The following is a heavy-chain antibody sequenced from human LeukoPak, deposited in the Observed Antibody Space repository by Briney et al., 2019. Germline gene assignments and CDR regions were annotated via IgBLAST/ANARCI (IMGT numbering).Heavy chain of an antibody. CDR2: INPSGGST. V-gene: IGHV1-46*01. CDR3: ARANYGDQSAWKNWFDP. Sequence: VASVKVSCKASGYTFTGYYMHWVRQAPGQGLEWMGIINPSGGSTSYAQKFQGRVTMTRDMSTSTVYMELSSLRSEDTAVYYCARANYGDQSAWKNWFDPWGQGTLVTVSS. J-gene: IGHJ5*02. CDR1: GYTFTGYY. D-gene: IGHD4-17*01.